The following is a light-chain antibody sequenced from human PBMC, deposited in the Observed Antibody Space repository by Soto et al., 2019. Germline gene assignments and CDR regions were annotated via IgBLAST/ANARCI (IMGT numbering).Light chain of an antibody. V-gene: IGLV1-40*01. CDR3: QSYDNRLSTPL. J-gene: IGLJ2*01. Sequence: QSVLTLPPSVSGAPGQRGIISCTGSSSNIGSGYAVHWYHQIPGGAPRLLIHENDSPPSGVTGRFSGSKSGTSAALGSSGLQAEDEGHFYCQSYDNRLSTPLFGGGTKVTVL. CDR1: SSNIGSGYA. CDR2: END.